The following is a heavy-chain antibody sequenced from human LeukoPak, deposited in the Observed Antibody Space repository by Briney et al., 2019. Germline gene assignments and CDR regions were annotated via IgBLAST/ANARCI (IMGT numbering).Heavy chain of an antibody. D-gene: IGHD1-26*01. Sequence: SETLSLTRTVSGGSISIRNYYWGWIRQPPGRGLEWIGSISYSGTYHNPSLKSRLTISVDTSKNHFSLNLRSVTAADTAVYYCARRTSNPVGAIDYWGQGTLVTVSS. CDR3: ARRTSNPVGAIDY. CDR2: ISYSGT. CDR1: GGSISIRNYY. V-gene: IGHV4-39*01. J-gene: IGHJ4*02.